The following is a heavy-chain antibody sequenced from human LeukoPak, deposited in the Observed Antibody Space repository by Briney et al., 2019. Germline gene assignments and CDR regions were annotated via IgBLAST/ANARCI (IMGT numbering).Heavy chain of an antibody. CDR3: ARGATISSGWITFDP. D-gene: IGHD3-22*01. V-gene: IGHV1-18*01. CDR2: ISAYNGNT. J-gene: IGHJ5*02. CDR1: VYTFTSYG. Sequence: ASVTVSFKASVYTFTSYGISWVRQAPGKGREWMGCISAYNGNTNYAQKLQGRVTMTTDTSTSTAYMELRSLRSDDTAVYYCARGATISSGWITFDPWGQGTLVTVSS.